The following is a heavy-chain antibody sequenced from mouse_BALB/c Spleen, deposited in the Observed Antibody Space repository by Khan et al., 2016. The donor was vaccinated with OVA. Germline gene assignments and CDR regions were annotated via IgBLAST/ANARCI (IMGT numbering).Heavy chain of an antibody. CDR3: ARLAYYYDSEGFAY. D-gene: IGHD1-1*01. CDR1: GFTFSTYG. Sequence: EVQLLETGGDLVEPGGSLKLSCAASGFTFSTYGMSWVRQTPDRRLEWVATISTGGHYTYSPDSVRGRFTISRDNARNTLYLQMTSLKSEDTAMFYCARLAYYYDSEGFAYWGQGTLVTVSA. J-gene: IGHJ3*01. CDR2: ISTGGHYT. V-gene: IGHV5-6*01.